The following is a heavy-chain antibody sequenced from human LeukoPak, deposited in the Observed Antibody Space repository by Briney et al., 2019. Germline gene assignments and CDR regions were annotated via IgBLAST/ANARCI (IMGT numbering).Heavy chain of an antibody. CDR3: ARDSSGWYHDFGY. CDR1: GFTFSSYW. V-gene: IGHV3-7*01. J-gene: IGHJ4*02. D-gene: IGHD6-19*01. CDR2: IKQDGSEK. Sequence: GGSLRLSCAASGFTFSSYWMSWVRQAPGKGLEWVANIKQDGSEKYYVDSLKGRFTISRDNAKNSLYLQMNSLRAEDTAVYYCARDSSGWYHDFGYWGQGTLVTVSS.